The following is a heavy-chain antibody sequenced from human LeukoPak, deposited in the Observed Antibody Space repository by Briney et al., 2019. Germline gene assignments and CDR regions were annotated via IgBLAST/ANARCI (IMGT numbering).Heavy chain of an antibody. CDR3: ARTVVHSYGSTLLPYYFDY. CDR1: GYTFTSYG. D-gene: IGHD5-18*01. J-gene: IGHJ4*02. V-gene: IGHV1-18*01. CDR2: ISAYNGNT. Sequence: GASVKVSCKASGYTFTSYGISWVRQAPGQGLEWMGWISAYNGNTNYAQKLQGRVTMTTDTSTSTAYMELRSLRSDDTAVYYCARTVVHSYGSTLLPYYFDYWGQGTLVTVSS.